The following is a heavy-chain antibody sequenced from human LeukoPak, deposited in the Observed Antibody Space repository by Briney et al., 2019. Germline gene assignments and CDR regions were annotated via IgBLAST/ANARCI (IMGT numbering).Heavy chain of an antibody. D-gene: IGHD2-2*01. CDR2: INFSGYT. CDR3: ARVGSTPAKFDH. CDR1: GVSFGRYS. V-gene: IGHV4-34*01. J-gene: IGHJ4*02. Sequence: PSETLSLTCAVSGVSFGRYSWTWTRQSPGKGLECIGEINFSGYTKYNPSLKSRVTMSVDTSKNQFSLKLASVTAADTAIYFCARVGSTPAKFDHWGQGTLVTVSS.